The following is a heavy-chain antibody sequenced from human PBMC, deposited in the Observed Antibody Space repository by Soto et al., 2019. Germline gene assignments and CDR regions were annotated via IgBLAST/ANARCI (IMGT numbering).Heavy chain of an antibody. V-gene: IGHV3-74*01. D-gene: IGHD3-10*01. CDR2: INSDGSST. Sequence: EVQLVEAGGGLVQPGGSLRLSCAASGFTFTSYWMHWVRQGPGKGLEWVSRINSDGSSTAYADSVKGRFTISRDNAKNSVFLQMNSLRVEDTAVYYCVRDAGSLGYWGQGTLVTVSS. CDR1: GFTFTSYW. CDR3: VRDAGSLGY. J-gene: IGHJ4*02.